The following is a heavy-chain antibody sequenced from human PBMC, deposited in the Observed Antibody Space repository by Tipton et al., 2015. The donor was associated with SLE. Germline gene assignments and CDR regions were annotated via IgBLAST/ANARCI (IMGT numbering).Heavy chain of an antibody. CDR1: GFDFDDYA. V-gene: IGHV3-74*01. CDR3: ARDRKFSYSFDS. D-gene: IGHD1-14*01. CDR2: INADGSDT. J-gene: IGHJ4*01. Sequence: GSLRLSCAVSGFDFDDYAMHWVRQAPGKGLEWVSRINADGSDTNYADFVRGRFTISRDNAKNTLYLQMNRLTADDTALYYCARDRKFSYSFDSWGQEPWSPSPQ.